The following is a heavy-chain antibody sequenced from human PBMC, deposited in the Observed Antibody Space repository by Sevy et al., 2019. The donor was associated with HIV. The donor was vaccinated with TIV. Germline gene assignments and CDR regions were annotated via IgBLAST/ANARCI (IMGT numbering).Heavy chain of an antibody. D-gene: IGHD3-10*01. V-gene: IGHV1-18*01. CDR3: AGVSGSGTLYGMDV. J-gene: IGHJ6*02. CDR1: GYTFTSYG. CDR2: ISAYNGNT. Sequence: ASVKVSCKASGYTFTSYGISWVRQAPGQGLEWMGWISAYNGNTNYAQKLQGRVTMTTDTSTSTAYMELRSLRSDDTAVYYCAGVSGSGTLYGMDVWGQGTTVTVSS.